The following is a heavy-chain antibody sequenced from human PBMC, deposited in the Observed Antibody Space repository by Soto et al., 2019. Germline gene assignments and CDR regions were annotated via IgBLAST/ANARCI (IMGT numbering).Heavy chain of an antibody. CDR3: AKNRGRVTTSWHFDY. D-gene: IGHD4-17*01. Sequence: ASVKVSCKASGYTFTGYAMHWVRQAPGQRLEWMGWINAGNGNTKYSQKFQDRVTITRDTSASTAYMELSSLRGEDTAVYYCAKNRGRVTTSWHFDYWGQGTLVTVSS. CDR2: INAGNGNT. V-gene: IGHV1-3*01. CDR1: GYTFTGYA. J-gene: IGHJ4*02.